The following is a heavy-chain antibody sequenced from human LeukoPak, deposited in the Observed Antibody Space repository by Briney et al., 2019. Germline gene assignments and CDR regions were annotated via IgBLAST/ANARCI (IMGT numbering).Heavy chain of an antibody. CDR2: MYNSGST. Sequence: PSETLSLTCDVSGYSISSGHYWGWIRQSPGKGLEWIASMYNSGSTYFKSSLKSRVTISLDTPKNQFSLTPNSVTAADTAVYYCARHVYGRHQLQAYHFDYWGQGILVTVSS. V-gene: IGHV4-38-2*01. D-gene: IGHD2-2*01. CDR3: ARHVYGRHQLQAYHFDY. J-gene: IGHJ4*02. CDR1: GYSISSGHY.